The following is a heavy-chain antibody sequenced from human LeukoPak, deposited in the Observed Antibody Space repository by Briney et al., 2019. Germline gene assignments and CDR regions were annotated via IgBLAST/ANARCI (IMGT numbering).Heavy chain of an antibody. CDR1: GGSISSSSYY. V-gene: IGHV4-39*07. CDR3: ARSDSGYDPGLFDY. Sequence: SETLSLTCTVSGGSISSSSYYWGWIRQPPGKGLEWLGSIYYSVSTYYNPSLKSRVTISVDTSKNQFSLKLSSVTAADTAVYYCARSDSGYDPGLFDYWGQGTLVTVSS. D-gene: IGHD5-12*01. J-gene: IGHJ4*02. CDR2: IYYSVST.